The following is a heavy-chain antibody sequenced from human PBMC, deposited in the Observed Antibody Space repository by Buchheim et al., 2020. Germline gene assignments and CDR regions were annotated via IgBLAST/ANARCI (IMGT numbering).Heavy chain of an antibody. D-gene: IGHD3-3*01. CDR1: GYTFTSYD. J-gene: IGHJ6*02. V-gene: IGHV1-8*01. Sequence: QVQLVQSGAEVKKPGASVKVSCKASGYTFTSYDINWVRQATGQGLEWMGWMNLNSGNTGYAQKFQGRVTMTRNTSISTAYMELSSLRSEDTAVYYCARGWGSLGLEWEYYYYYGMDVWGQGTT. CDR3: ARGWGSLGLEWEYYYYYGMDV. CDR2: MNLNSGNT.